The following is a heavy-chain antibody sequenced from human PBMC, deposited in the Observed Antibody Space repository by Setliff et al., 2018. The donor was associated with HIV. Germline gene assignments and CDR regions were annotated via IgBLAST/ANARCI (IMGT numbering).Heavy chain of an antibody. Sequence: SVKVSCKASGGAFSGYALSWVRQAPGQGLEWMGGLIPILGIAQYAQKFHGRVTISADTSTTTAYLEVSSLRSEDTAVYYCARVPYRSAWFSGGHDAFDIWGQGTMVTVSS. J-gene: IGHJ3*02. V-gene: IGHV1-69*10. CDR1: GGAFSGYA. CDR3: ARVPYRSAWFSGGHDAFDI. CDR2: LIPILGIA. D-gene: IGHD6-19*01.